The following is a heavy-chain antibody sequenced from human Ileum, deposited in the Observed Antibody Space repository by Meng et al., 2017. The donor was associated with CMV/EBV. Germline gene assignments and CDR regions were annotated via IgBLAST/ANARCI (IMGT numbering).Heavy chain of an antibody. D-gene: IGHD5/OR15-5a*01. CDR1: GFTFSDYH. CDR3: ARDTSVYDLSWWIDP. Sequence: QVQLGQAGGEVKKPGASVKVSCKASGFTFSDYHIQWVRQAPGQGLEWMGVINPRDNSVHYAQKLQGRVIMTRDTSTSTVYMELSSLRSEDTAVYYCARDTSVYDLSWWIDPWGQGTLVTVSS. CDR2: INPRDNSV. V-gene: IGHV1-46*01. J-gene: IGHJ5*02.